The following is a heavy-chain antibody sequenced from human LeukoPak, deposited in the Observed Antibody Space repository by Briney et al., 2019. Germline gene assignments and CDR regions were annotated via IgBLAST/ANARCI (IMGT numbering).Heavy chain of an antibody. J-gene: IGHJ4*02. CDR2: IGSSGGGI. Sequence: PGGSLRLSCAASGFTFSTYTMYWVRHPPGKRLEWVSIIGSSGGGIHYADSVKGRFTISRDNSKNALYLQMNSLRVKDTAVYYCAIDPNWGTHSWGQGVLVTVSS. CDR3: AIDPNWGTHS. V-gene: IGHV3-23*01. CDR1: GFTFSTYT. D-gene: IGHD7-27*01.